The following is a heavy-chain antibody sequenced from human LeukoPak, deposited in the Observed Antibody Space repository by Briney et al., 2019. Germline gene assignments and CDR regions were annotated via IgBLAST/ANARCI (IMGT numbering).Heavy chain of an antibody. V-gene: IGHV3-64D*06. CDR1: GFTFSSYA. CDR3: VKGLYDILTGYPFDY. CDR2: ISSNGGST. Sequence: GGSLRLSCSASGFTFSSYAMHWVRQAPGKGLEYVSAISSNGGSTYYADSVKGRFTISRDNSKNTLYLRMSSLRAEDTAVYYCVKGLYDILTGYPFDYWGQGTLVTVSS. J-gene: IGHJ4*02. D-gene: IGHD3-9*01.